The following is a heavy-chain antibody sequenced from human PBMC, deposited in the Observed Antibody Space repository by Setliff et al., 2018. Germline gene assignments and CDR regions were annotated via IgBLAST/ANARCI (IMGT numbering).Heavy chain of an antibody. D-gene: IGHD2-2*01. CDR3: ARNSGDIVVVPAAPFDY. CDR1: GGSFSGYY. J-gene: IGHJ4*02. CDR2: INHSGST. Sequence: PSETLSLTCALYGGSFSGYYWSWIRQPPGKGLEWIGEINHSGSTNYDPSLKSRVTISVDTSKNQFSLTLSSVTAEDTAVYYCARNSGDIVVVPAAPFDYWGQGTLVTVSS. V-gene: IGHV4-34*01.